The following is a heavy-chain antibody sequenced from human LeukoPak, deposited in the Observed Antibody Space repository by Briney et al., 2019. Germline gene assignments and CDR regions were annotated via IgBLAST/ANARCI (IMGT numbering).Heavy chain of an antibody. J-gene: IGHJ3*02. CDR2: ISAYNGNT. CDR3: ARVALYSSSWYGAFDI. CDR1: GYTFTSYG. D-gene: IGHD6-13*01. Sequence: ASVKVSCKASGYTFTSYGISWVRQAPGQGLEWMGWISAYNGNTNYAQKLQGRVTMTTDTSTSTAYMELRSLRSDDTAVYYYARVALYSSSWYGAFDIWGQGTMVTVSS. V-gene: IGHV1-18*01.